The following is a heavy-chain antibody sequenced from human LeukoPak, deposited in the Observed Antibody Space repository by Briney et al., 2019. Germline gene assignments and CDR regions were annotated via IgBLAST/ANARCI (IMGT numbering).Heavy chain of an antibody. CDR3: ARDNWNYGSSMDV. J-gene: IGHJ6*02. D-gene: IGHD1-7*01. V-gene: IGHV4-59*01. CDR1: GGSISSYY. CDR2: IYYSGST. Sequence: PSDTLSLTCTVSGGSISSYYWSWIRKPPGKGLEWIGYIYYSGSTNYNPSLKSRVTISVDTSKNQFSLKLSSVTAADTSVYYCARDNWNYGSSMDVWGQGTTVTVSS.